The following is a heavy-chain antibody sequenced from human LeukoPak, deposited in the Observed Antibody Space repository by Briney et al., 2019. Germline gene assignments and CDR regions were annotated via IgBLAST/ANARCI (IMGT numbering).Heavy chain of an antibody. J-gene: IGHJ4*02. CDR1: GFIFSSYG. Sequence: GRSRRLAWAASGFIFSSYGMDWVRQAAGGGRGWVGVISYDGSNKYYADSVKGRFTISRDNSKNTLYLQMNSLRAEDTAVYYCAKTGGPDSSGYHFDYWGQGTLVTVSS. D-gene: IGHD3-22*01. CDR2: ISYDGSNK. CDR3: AKTGGPDSSGYHFDY. V-gene: IGHV3-30*18.